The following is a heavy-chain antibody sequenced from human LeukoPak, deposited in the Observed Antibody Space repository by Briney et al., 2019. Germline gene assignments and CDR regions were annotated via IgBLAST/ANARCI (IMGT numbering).Heavy chain of an antibody. J-gene: IGHJ3*02. CDR2: IYPGDSDT. CDR3: ARRATGTGNAFDI. V-gene: IGHV5-51*01. Sequence: GESLKISCKGSGYSFTSYWIGWVRPMPGKGLEWMGIIYPGDSDTTYSPSFQGQVTISADKSISTAYLQWSSLKASDTAMYYCARRATGTGNAFDIWGQGTMVTVSS. CDR1: GYSFTSYW. D-gene: IGHD1-7*01.